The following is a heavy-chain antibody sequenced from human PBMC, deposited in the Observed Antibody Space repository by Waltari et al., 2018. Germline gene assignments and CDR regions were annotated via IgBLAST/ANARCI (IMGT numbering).Heavy chain of an antibody. V-gene: IGHV2-5*01. D-gene: IGHD6-19*01. Sequence: QITLKESGPTLVKHTQTLTLTCTFSGFSLSTRGVGVDWIRQPPGQALEWLAPIYWNDDKRYSPSLKSRLTITKDTSKNQVVLTMTNMDPVDTATYYCAHEAGIAVTGRGYWFDPWGQGTLVTVSS. CDR3: AHEAGIAVTGRGYWFDP. CDR1: GFSLSTRGVG. J-gene: IGHJ5*02. CDR2: IYWNDDK.